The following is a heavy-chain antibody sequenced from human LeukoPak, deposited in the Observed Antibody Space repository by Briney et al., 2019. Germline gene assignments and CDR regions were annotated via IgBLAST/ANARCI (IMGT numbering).Heavy chain of an antibody. CDR2: FDPEDVET. CDR1: GYTLTELS. D-gene: IGHD1-26*01. CDR3: ATDHWELGPEDAFDI. V-gene: IGHV1-24*01. Sequence: ASVKVSCKVSGYTLTELSMHWVRQAPATGREGMGGFDPEDVETIHAQKFQGRVTMSEDTSTDTAYMELSSLRSEDTAVYYCATDHWELGPEDAFDIWGQGTMVTVSS. J-gene: IGHJ3*02.